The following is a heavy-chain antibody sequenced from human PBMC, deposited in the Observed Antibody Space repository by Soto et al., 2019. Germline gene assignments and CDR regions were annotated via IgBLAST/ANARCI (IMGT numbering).Heavy chain of an antibody. V-gene: IGHV4-30-4*01. J-gene: IGHJ2*01. CDR2: IYYTGST. CDR1: GGSISSGDHF. Sequence: QVQLQESGPGLVKPSQTLSLTCTVSGGSISSGDHFWTWIRQPTGKGLEWIGYIYYTGSTDHNPSPKSRVTMSVATSKNQFSLKVRSVTVADTAVYYCARDQVILRDFDWSHWYFDRWGRGTLVTVSS. D-gene: IGHD3-9*01. CDR3: ARDQVILRDFDWSHWYFDR.